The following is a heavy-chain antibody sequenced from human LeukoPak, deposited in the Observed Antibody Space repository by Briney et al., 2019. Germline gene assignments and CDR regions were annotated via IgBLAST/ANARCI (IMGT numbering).Heavy chain of an antibody. D-gene: IGHD2-8*01. CDR1: GFIFSSYA. Sequence: GGSLRLSCAASGFIFSSYAMSWVRQAPGKGLEWVSTISGSGGSTYYADSVKGRFTISRDNSKNTVYLQMNSLRAEDTAVYYWAKNPFCINDVCHGDFDYWGQGTLVTVSS. CDR2: ISGSGGST. CDR3: AKNPFCINDVCHGDFDY. J-gene: IGHJ4*02. V-gene: IGHV3-23*01.